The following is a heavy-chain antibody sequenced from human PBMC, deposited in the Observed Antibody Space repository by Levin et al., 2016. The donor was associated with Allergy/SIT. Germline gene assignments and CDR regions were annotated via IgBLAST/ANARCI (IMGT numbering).Heavy chain of an antibody. CDR2: IHPGGTT. CDR3: ARDTDNSAAASGY. D-gene: IGHD6-25*01. Sequence: SETLSLTCTVSSDSISSYFWTWIRQPAGKGLEWIGRIHPGGTTNYNPSLKGRVTLSMDTSKNQFSLKLISVTAADTAVYYCARDTDNSAAASGYWGQGTLVTVSS. J-gene: IGHJ4*02. V-gene: IGHV4-4*07. CDR1: SDSISSYF.